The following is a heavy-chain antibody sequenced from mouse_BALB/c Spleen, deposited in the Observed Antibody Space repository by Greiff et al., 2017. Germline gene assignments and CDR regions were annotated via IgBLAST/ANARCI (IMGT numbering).Heavy chain of an antibody. CDR3: TRSGTTATNYAMDY. CDR2: INPSNGGT. V-gene: IGHV1S81*02. J-gene: IGHJ4*01. D-gene: IGHD1-2*01. Sequence: VKLQESGAELVKPGASVKLSCKASGYTFTSYYMYWVKQRPGQGLEWIGEINPSNGGTNFNEKFKSKATLTVDKSSSTAYMQLSSLTSEDSAVYYCTRSGTTATNYAMDYWGQGTSVTVSS. CDR1: GYTFTSYY.